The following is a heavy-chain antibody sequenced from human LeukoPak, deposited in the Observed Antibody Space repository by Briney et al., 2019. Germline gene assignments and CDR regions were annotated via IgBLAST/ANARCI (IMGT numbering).Heavy chain of an antibody. J-gene: IGHJ6*02. V-gene: IGHV4-38-2*02. Sequence: SETLSLTCTVSGYSISSGYYWGWIRQPPGKGLEWIGSIYHSGSTYYNPSLKSRVTISVDTSKNQFSLKLSSVTAADTAVYYCARDGKCADDCYYGMDVWGQGTTVTVSS. CDR2: IYHSGST. CDR1: GYSISSGYY. CDR3: ARDGKCADDCYYGMDV.